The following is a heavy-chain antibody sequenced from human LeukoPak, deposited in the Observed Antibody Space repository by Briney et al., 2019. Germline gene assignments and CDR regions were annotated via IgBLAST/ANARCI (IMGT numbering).Heavy chain of an antibody. D-gene: IGHD6-19*01. Sequence: GGSLRLSCTASGFTFGDYAVSWVRQAPGKGLEWVGFIRSKAYGGTTEYAASVKGRFTISRDDSKSIAYLQMNSLKTGDTAVYYCTRAVSGWTGYFDYWGQGTLVTVSS. V-gene: IGHV3-49*04. CDR1: GFTFGDYA. CDR2: IRSKAYGGTT. J-gene: IGHJ4*02. CDR3: TRAVSGWTGYFDY.